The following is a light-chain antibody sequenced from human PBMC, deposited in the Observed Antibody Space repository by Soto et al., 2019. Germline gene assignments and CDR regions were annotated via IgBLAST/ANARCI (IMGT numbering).Light chain of an antibody. CDR3: QQRSNWPPT. CDR2: DAS. Sequence: EIVLTQSPATLSLSPGERSTLSFRASQSVSSYLAWYQQKPGQAPRLLIYDASNRATGIPARFSGSGSGTDFTLTISSLEPEDFAVYYCQQRSNWPPTFGGGTKVDNK. J-gene: IGKJ4*01. V-gene: IGKV3-11*01. CDR1: QSVSSY.